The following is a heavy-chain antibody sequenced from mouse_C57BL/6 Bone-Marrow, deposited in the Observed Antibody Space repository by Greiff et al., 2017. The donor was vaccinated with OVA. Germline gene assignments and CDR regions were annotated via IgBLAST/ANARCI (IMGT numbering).Heavy chain of an antibody. D-gene: IGHD1-1*01. J-gene: IGHJ2*01. CDR2: ISSGSSTI. CDR3: ARGDYYGSSYVFDY. V-gene: IGHV5-17*01. Sequence: EVKLVESGGGLVKPGGSLKLSCAASGFTFSDYGMHWVRQAPEKGLEWVAYISSGSSTIYYADTVKGRFTISRDNAKNTLFLQMTSLRSEETAMYYCARGDYYGSSYVFDYWGQGTTLTVSS. CDR1: GFTFSDYG.